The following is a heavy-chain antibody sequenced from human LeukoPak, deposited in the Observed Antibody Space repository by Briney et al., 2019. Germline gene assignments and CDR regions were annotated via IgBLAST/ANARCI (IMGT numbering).Heavy chain of an antibody. Sequence: GASVKVSCKASGYTFINYYIHWVRQAPGQGLEWMGIINPSAGSTTYAQKFQDRVSMTRDTSTSTVYMDLSSLRSEDTAVYYCARVRSGYIDAFDIWGQGTMVTVSS. CDR2: INPSAGST. CDR1: GYTFINYY. J-gene: IGHJ3*02. CDR3: ARVRSGYIDAFDI. V-gene: IGHV1-46*01. D-gene: IGHD3-3*01.